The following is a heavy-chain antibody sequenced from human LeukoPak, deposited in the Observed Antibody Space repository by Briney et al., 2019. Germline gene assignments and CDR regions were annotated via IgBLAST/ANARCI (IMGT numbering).Heavy chain of an antibody. D-gene: IGHD1-26*01. CDR2: IIPIFGTA. Sequence: SVKVSCKASGGTFSSYDISWVRQAPGQGLEWMGRIIPIFGTANYAQKFQGRVTITTDESTSTAYMELSSLRSEDTAVYYCASFNSGSDAFDVWGQGTMVTVSS. J-gene: IGHJ3*01. CDR3: ASFNSGSDAFDV. CDR1: GGTFSSYD. V-gene: IGHV1-69*05.